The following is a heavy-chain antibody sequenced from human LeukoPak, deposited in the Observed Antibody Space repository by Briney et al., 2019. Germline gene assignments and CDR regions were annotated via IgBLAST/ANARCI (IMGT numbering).Heavy chain of an antibody. CDR1: GFTFSSYG. D-gene: IGHD1-1*01. V-gene: IGHV3-30*18. J-gene: IGHJ4*02. CDR2: ISYDGSNK. CDR3: AKDPNLVYYFDY. Sequence: PGRSLRLSCAASGFTFSSYGMHWVRQAPGKGLEWVALISYDGSNKYYADSVKGRFTISRDNSKNTLFLQMNSLRAEDTAVYYCAKDPNLVYYFDYWGQGTLVTVSS.